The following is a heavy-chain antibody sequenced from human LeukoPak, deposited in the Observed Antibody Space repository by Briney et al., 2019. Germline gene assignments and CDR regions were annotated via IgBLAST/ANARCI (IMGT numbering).Heavy chain of an antibody. D-gene: IGHD5-12*01. Sequence: SQTLSLTCIVSGGSIKGGGYYWSWIRQHPGKGLWWIGYIYYSGSTSYNPSLRSRVAISIDTSKNQFSLKLSSVTAADTAMYYCARGGDSGYDWDYWGQGTLVTVSS. CDR1: GGSIKGGGYY. CDR3: ARGGDSGYDWDY. CDR2: IYYSGST. V-gene: IGHV4-31*03. J-gene: IGHJ4*02.